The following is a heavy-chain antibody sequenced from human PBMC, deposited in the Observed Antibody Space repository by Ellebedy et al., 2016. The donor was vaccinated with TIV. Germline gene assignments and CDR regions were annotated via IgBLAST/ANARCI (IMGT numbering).Heavy chain of an antibody. Sequence: PGGSLRLSCAVSGFTFSDHYMDRVRQAPGKGLEWVGRSRPKTKSYTTSYAASVQGRFTISRDDSKNSLYLQMNSLKTEDTAVYYCARGLGGSGYDAEWGQGTLVTVSS. D-gene: IGHD5-12*01. CDR1: GFTFSDHY. J-gene: IGHJ4*02. CDR3: ARGLGGSGYDAE. V-gene: IGHV3-72*01. CDR2: SRPKTKSYTT.